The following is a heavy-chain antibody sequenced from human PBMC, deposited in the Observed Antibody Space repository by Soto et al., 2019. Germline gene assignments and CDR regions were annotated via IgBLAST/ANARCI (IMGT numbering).Heavy chain of an antibody. D-gene: IGHD2-15*01. CDR2: VWYDGNNA. V-gene: IGHV3-33*06. J-gene: IGHJ3*02. CDR1: GFIFSSYG. CDR3: AKDLLGYCSGGSCYGDNAFDI. Sequence: GGSLRLSCAASGFIFSSYGMHWVRQAPGKGLEWVAIVWYDGNNAYYADSVKGRFTISRDNPKNTLYLQMNSLRAEDTAVYYCAKDLLGYCSGGSCYGDNAFDIWGQGTMVTVSS.